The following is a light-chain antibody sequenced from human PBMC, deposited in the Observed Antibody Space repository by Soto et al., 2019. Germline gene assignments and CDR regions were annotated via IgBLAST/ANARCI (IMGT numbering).Light chain of an antibody. J-gene: IGLJ3*02. Sequence: QSVLTQPPSASGTPGQRVTISCAGSNSNIGSNYVYWYQQLPGTAPKLLIWRNNQRPSGVPDRFSGSKSGTSASLAISGLRSEDEADYHCATWDASLSGPVFGGGTKVTVL. V-gene: IGLV1-47*01. CDR2: RNN. CDR1: NSNIGSNY. CDR3: ATWDASLSGPV.